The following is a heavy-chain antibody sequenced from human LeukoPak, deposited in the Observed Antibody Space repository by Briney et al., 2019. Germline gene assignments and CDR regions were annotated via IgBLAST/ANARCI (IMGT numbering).Heavy chain of an antibody. Sequence: PSETLSLTCTVSGGSISSGGHSWSWIRQPPGKGLEWIGYIYHSGSGSTYYNPSLKSRVTISVDTSKNQFSLKLSSVTAADTAIYYCQSRFLEWLLDYWGQGTLVTVSS. V-gene: IGHV4-30-2*01. D-gene: IGHD3-3*01. CDR2: IYHSGSGST. J-gene: IGHJ4*02. CDR1: GGSISSGGHS. CDR3: QSRFLEWLLDY.